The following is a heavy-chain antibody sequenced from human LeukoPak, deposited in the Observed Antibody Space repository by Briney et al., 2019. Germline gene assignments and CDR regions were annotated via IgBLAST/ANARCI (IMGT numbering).Heavy chain of an antibody. J-gene: IGHJ6*03. CDR1: GGPISSGSYY. CDR3: ARERGDYYYYYMVV. V-gene: IGHV4-61*02. CDR2: IYTSGST. Sequence: SETLSLTCTVSGGPISSGSYYWSWIRQPAGTGLEWIGRIYTSGSTNYNPSLKSRVTISVDTSKNQFSLKLSSVTAADTAVYYCARERGDYYYYYMVVWGKGTTVTISS. D-gene: IGHD6-25*01.